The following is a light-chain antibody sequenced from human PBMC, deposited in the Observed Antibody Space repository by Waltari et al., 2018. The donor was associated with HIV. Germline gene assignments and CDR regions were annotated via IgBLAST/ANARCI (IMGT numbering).Light chain of an antibody. CDR2: GAT. CDR1: QSVGGD. Sequence: ETVMTQSPDILSVSPGERPTLSCRASQSVGGDVAWYQQKPGQAPRLLIYGATSRATGIPARFRASGSGTEFILTISSLQSEDFAVYFCQQYNHWPLTFGGGTKVEIK. V-gene: IGKV3-15*01. J-gene: IGKJ4*01. CDR3: QQYNHWPLT.